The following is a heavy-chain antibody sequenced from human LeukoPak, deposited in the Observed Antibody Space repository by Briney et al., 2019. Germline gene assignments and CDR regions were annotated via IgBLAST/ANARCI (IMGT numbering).Heavy chain of an antibody. V-gene: IGHV1-18*01. CDR3: AREGYCSGGSCYRGAFDI. J-gene: IGHJ3*02. CDR1: GYTFTSYG. D-gene: IGHD2-15*01. CDR2: ISAYNGNT. Sequence: ASVKVSCKASGYTFTSYGISWVRQAPGKGLEWMGWISAYNGNTNYAQKLQGRVTMTTDTSTSTAYMELSSLRSEDTAVYYCAREGYCSGGSCYRGAFDIWGQGTMVTVSS.